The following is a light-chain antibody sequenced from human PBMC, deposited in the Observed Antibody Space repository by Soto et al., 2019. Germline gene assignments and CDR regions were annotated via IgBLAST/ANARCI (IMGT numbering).Light chain of an antibody. J-gene: IGKJ5*01. Sequence: DIQMTQAPSSLSASVGDRVTITGRASQDISSWLAWFQQKSGKAPKSLIYATSSLQSGVPSRFSGSGSRTDFTLTISSLQPEDFATYYCQQSYSTLIPFGQGTRLEIK. CDR1: QDISSW. V-gene: IGKV1-12*01. CDR3: QQSYSTLIP. CDR2: ATS.